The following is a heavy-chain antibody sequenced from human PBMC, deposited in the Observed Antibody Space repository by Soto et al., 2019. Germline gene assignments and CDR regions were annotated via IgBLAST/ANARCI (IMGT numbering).Heavy chain of an antibody. D-gene: IGHD6-13*01. CDR1: GFSLSTSGVG. CDR2: LEWDDDK. V-gene: IGHV2-5*02. CDR3: AHRRVLYSSSWWFDP. J-gene: IGHJ5*02. Sequence: QITLKESGPTLVKPTQTLTLTCTFSGFSLSTSGVGVGWIRQPPGKALEWLALLEWDDDKRYSPSLKSRLTIXXDXPXXQVVHKRANMDPVGTATYYCAHRRVLYSSSWWFDPWGQGTLVTVSS.